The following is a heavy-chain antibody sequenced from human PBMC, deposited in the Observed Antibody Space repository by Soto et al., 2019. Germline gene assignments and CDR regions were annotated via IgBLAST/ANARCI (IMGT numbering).Heavy chain of an antibody. V-gene: IGHV1-46*01. CDR1: GYTFTSYY. D-gene: IGHD2-21*02. CDR2: INPSGGST. CDR3: ARVGAYCGGDCYPGLHYYYYGMDV. J-gene: IGHJ6*02. Sequence: ASVKVSCKASGYTFTSYYIHWVRQAPGQGLEWMGIINPSGGSTSYAQKFQGRVTMTRDTSTSTVYMELSSLRSEDTAVYYCARVGAYCGGDCYPGLHYYYYGMDVWGQGTTVTVSS.